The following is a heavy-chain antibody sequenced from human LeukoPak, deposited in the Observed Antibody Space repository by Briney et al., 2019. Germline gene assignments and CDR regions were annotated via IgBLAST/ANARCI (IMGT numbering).Heavy chain of an antibody. V-gene: IGHV3-53*01. J-gene: IGHJ5*02. CDR1: GFTVSSNY. Sequence: PGGSLRLSCVVSGFTVSSNYMSWVRQAPGKGLEWVSVMYSAGFTYYADSVKGRFTISRDNSKNTLNLQMNSLRAEDTAVYYCARDNSVGDYAWWFDPWGQGTLVTVSS. CDR2: MYSAGFT. D-gene: IGHD1-26*01. CDR3: ARDNSVGDYAWWFDP.